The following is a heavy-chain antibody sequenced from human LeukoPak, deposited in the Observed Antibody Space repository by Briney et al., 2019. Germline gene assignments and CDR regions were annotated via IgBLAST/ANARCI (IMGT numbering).Heavy chain of an antibody. V-gene: IGHV4-34*01. CDR2: INHSGST. J-gene: IGHJ4*02. D-gene: IGHD3-22*01. CDR3: ARVGGDSSGYRAGFDY. CDR1: GGSFSGYY. Sequence: PSETLSLTCAAYGGSFSGYYWSWIRQPPGKGLEWIGEINHSGSTNYNPSLKSRVTISVDTSKNQFSLKLSSVTAADTAVYYCARVGGDSSGYRAGFDYWGQGTLVTVSS.